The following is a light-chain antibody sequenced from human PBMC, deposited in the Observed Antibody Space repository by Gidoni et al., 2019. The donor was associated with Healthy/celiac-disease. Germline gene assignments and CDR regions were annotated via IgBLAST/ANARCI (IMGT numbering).Light chain of an antibody. Sequence: PATLSLSPGERATLSCRASQSVSSYLAWYQQKPGQAPRLLIYDASNRATGIPARFSGSGSGTDFTLTISSLEPEDFAVYYCQQRSNWPPLTFGGGTKVEIK. CDR1: QSVSSY. J-gene: IGKJ4*01. CDR2: DAS. CDR3: QQRSNWPPLT. V-gene: IGKV3-11*01.